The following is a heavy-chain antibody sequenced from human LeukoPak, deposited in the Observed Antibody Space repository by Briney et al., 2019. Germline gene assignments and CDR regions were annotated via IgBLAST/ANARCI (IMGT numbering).Heavy chain of an antibody. J-gene: IGHJ4*02. CDR2: IMPMFGKA. V-gene: IGHV1-69*06. CDR1: GGTFSSYD. CDR3: ARKGASDY. Sequence: SVKVSCKASGGTFSSYDISWVRQAPGQGLEWMGGIMPMFGKANYAQKFQGRVTTTADKATSTAYMELSSLRSEDTAVYYCARKGASDYWGQGTLVTVSS.